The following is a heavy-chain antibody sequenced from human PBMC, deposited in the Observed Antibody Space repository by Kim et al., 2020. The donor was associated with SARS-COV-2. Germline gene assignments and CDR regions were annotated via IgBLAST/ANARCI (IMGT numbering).Heavy chain of an antibody. CDR1: GFNFSDHW. CDR2: IRGDGSTT. V-gene: IGHV3-74*01. Sequence: GGSLRLSCTASGFNFSDHWMHWVRQAPGTGPAWVSCIRGDGSTTNYADSVRGRFTVSRDNARNTLYLQMNSLRVEDTAVYYCVSSPGPWGQGTLVTVSS. D-gene: IGHD3-16*02. J-gene: IGHJ5*02. CDR3: VSSPGP.